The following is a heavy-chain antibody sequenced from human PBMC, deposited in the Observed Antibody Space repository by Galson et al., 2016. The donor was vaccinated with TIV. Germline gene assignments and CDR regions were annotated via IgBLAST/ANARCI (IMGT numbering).Heavy chain of an antibody. V-gene: IGHV1-69*04. CDR1: GGTFSNYA. CDR3: ANLVVTGTTFDY. CDR2: IIPIIGMT. J-gene: IGHJ4*02. Sequence: SVKVSCKASGGTFSNYAIRWVRQAPGQGLEWMGRIIPIIGMTNYAQKFQGRLTITADTSTSTAHIELSSLRYEDTAVYYCANLVVTGTTFDYWGQGTLVTVSS. D-gene: IGHD2-21*02.